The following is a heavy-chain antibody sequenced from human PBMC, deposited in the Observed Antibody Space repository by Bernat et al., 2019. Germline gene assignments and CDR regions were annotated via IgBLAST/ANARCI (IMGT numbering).Heavy chain of an antibody. CDR2: ISGSGGST. CDR3: AKDGPTTVTTSDYFDY. CDR1: GFTFSSYA. V-gene: IGHV3-23*01. D-gene: IGHD4-17*01. J-gene: IGHJ4*02. Sequence: EVQLLESGGGLVQPGGSPRLSCAASGFTFSSYAMSWVRQAPGKGLEWVSAISGSGGSTYYADSVKGRFTISRDNSKNTLYLQMNSLRAEDTAVYYCAKDGPTTVTTSDYFDYWGQGTLVTVSS.